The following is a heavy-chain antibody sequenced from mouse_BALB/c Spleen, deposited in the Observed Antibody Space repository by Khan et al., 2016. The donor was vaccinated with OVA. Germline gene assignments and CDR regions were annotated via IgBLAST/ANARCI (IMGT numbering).Heavy chain of an antibody. CDR1: GYTFINYW. D-gene: IGHD1-1*01. CDR2: INPSTGYN. J-gene: IGHJ2*01. CDR3: ARRGLRWDFDY. V-gene: IGHV1-7*01. Sequence: VQLQQSGAELAKPGASVKMSCKASGYTFINYWILWVKQRPGQGLEWIGYINPSTGYNEYNQNFKDKATLTAEKSSSTAYMQLSSLTSEDSAVYYCARRGLRWDFDYWDQGTTLTVSS.